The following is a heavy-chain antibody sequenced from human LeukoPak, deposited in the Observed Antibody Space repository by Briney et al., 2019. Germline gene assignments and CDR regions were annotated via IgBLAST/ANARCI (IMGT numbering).Heavy chain of an antibody. Sequence: SETLSLTCAVYGGSFSGYYWSWIRQPPGKGLEWIGEINHSGSTNYNPSLKSRVTISVDTSKNQFSLKLSSVTAADTAVYYCARAAPFFDYWGQGTLVTVSS. CDR2: INHSGST. V-gene: IGHV4-34*01. CDR3: ARAAPFFDY. J-gene: IGHJ4*02. CDR1: GGSFSGYY.